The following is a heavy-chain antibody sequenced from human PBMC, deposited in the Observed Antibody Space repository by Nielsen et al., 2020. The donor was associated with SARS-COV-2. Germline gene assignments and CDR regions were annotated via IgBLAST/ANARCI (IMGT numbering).Heavy chain of an antibody. CDR3: ARGGRYCSSTSCYTYYYYGMDV. D-gene: IGHD2-2*02. J-gene: IGHJ6*02. CDR2: INHSGST. CDR1: GGSFSGYY. V-gene: IGHV4-34*01. Sequence: SQTLSLTCAVYGGSFSGYYWSWIRQPPGKGLEWIGEINHSGSTNYNPSLKGRVTISVDTSKNQFSLKLSSVTAADTAVYYCARGGRYCSSTSCYTYYYYGMDVWGQGTTVTVSS.